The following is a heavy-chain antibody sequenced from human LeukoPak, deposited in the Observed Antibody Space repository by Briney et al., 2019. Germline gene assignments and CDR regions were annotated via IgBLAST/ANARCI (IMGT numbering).Heavy chain of an antibody. J-gene: IGHJ4*02. D-gene: IGHD4-11*01. CDR2: ISGSGGST. CDR1: GFTFSSYG. V-gene: IGHV3-23*01. CDR3: AKDGGTTSYYLDH. Sequence: GGTLRLSCAASGFTFSSYGMSWVRQAPGKGLEWVSAISGSGGSTYYADSVKGRFTISRDNSKNTLYLQMNSLRPEDTAFYYCAKDGGTTSYYLDHWGQGTLVTVSS.